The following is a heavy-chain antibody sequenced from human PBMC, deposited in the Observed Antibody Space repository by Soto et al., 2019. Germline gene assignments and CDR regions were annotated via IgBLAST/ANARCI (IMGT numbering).Heavy chain of an antibody. J-gene: IGHJ4*02. V-gene: IGHV1-69*13. CDR3: ARTYHYDSSAYYFDY. CDR2: IIPMLDSA. CDR1: GGTFDNYA. Sequence: SVKVSCKASGGTFDNYAITWVRQAPGQGLEWMAGIIPMLDSANYAEKFQDRVTITADESTSTAYMEVSSLRSEDTAVYYCARTYHYDSSAYYFDYWGQG. D-gene: IGHD3-22*01.